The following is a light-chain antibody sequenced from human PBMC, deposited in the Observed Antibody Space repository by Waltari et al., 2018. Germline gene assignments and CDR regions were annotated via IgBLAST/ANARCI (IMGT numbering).Light chain of an antibody. CDR1: LSVSFIANKKTY. Sequence: DIVMTPSPDSLAVSLGARSTIYFQSSLSVSFIANKKTYLAWYHQKPGHPPKVLISWASIRESGVPDRFSGSGSGTDFTLTINNLQAEDVAVYYCQQYYNNSPLFGGGTKLEIK. J-gene: IGKJ4*01. CDR2: WAS. V-gene: IGKV4-1*01. CDR3: QQYYNNSPL.